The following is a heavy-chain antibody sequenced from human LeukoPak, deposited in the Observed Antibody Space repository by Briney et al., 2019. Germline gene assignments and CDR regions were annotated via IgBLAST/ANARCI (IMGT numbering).Heavy chain of an antibody. J-gene: IGHJ4*02. CDR2: IWYDGSNK. D-gene: IGHD1-26*01. V-gene: IGHV3-33*01. CDR3: AREGNSGSYSDFDY. Sequence: PGRSLRLSCAASGFTFSSYGMHWVRQAAGKGLEWVSVIWYDGSNKYYADSVKGRLTISRDNSKNTLYLQMNSLRAEDTAVYYCAREGNSGSYSDFDYWGQGTLVTVSS. CDR1: GFTFSSYG.